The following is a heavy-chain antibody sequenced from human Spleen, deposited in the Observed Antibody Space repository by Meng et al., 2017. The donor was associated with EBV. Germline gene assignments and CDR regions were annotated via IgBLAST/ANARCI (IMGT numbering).Heavy chain of an antibody. CDR3: ARPNVNSGYYFFDY. CDR1: GGTFSSYA. Sequence: VQLVQSGAEVKKPGSLVKGSCKASGGTFSSYAINWVRQAPGQGLEWMGGIIPIVATADYAQKFQGRITITADESTNTAYMELSSLRSEDTAIYYCARPNVNSGYYFFDYWGQGTLVTVSS. J-gene: IGHJ4*02. V-gene: IGHV1-69*01. CDR2: IIPIVATA. D-gene: IGHD3-22*01.